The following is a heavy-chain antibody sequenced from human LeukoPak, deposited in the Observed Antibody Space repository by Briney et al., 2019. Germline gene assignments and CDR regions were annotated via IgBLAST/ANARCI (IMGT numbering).Heavy chain of an antibody. J-gene: IGHJ4*02. Sequence: GGSLRLSCTASGFTFSSYWMSWVRQAPGKGLEWVAVIWYDGSNKYYADSVKGRFTISRDNSKNTLYLQMNSLRAEDTAVYYCARVADRELRVSSYQRPLDYWGQGTLVTVSS. V-gene: IGHV3-33*08. CDR3: ARVADRELRVSSYQRPLDY. CDR1: GFTFSSYW. CDR2: IWYDGSNK. D-gene: IGHD1-7*01.